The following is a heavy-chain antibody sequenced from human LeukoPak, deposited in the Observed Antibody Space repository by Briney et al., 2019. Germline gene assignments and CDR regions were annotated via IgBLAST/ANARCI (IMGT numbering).Heavy chain of an antibody. CDR1: GFTFSTYA. J-gene: IGHJ5*02. Sequence: GGSLRLSCAASGFTFSTYAMSWVRQAPGKGLEWVSGISGSGASTYYADSVKGRFTISRDNSKNTLYLQMNSLRAEDTAIYYCAKGPVSQVDWFDPWGQGTLVTVSS. CDR3: AKGPVSQVDWFDP. CDR2: ISGSGAST. D-gene: IGHD2-2*01. V-gene: IGHV3-23*01.